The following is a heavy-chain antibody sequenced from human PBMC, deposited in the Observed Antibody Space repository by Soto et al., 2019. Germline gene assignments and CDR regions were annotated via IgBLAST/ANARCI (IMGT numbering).Heavy chain of an antibody. J-gene: IGHJ4*02. Sequence: EVQLLESGGALVQPGGSLRLSFAASGFTFSNYAMAWVRQTPGKGLEWVSFISGSGDYSDSADSVRGRFTNSRANSKNTLFLQISRPRPDDPAVYYCAKDRAPRVRVVTAIDYWGQGTLVTVSS. CDR1: GFTFSNYA. D-gene: IGHD1-1*01. CDR2: ISGSGDYS. V-gene: IGHV3-23*01. CDR3: AKDRAPRVRVVTAIDY.